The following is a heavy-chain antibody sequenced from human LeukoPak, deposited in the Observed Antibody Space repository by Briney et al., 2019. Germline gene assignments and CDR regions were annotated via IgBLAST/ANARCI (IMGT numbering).Heavy chain of an antibody. J-gene: IGHJ6*02. D-gene: IGHD4-23*01. CDR3: ARAPTTTTVVTYYNYGMDV. V-gene: IGHV4-34*01. Sequence: SETLSLTCTVSGGSISSYYWSWIRQPPGKGLEWIGEINHSGSTNYNPSLKSRITISVDTSKKQLSLKMNSVTAADTAVYYCARAPTTTTVVTYYNYGMDVWGQGTTVTVSS. CDR2: INHSGST. CDR1: GGSISSYY.